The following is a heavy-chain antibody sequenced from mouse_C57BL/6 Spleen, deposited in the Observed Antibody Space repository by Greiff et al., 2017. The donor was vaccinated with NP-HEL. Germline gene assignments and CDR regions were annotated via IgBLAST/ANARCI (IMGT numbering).Heavy chain of an antibody. J-gene: IGHJ2*01. CDR3: ARFFDGYLDY. CDR2: IDPSDSYT. V-gene: IGHV1-69*01. D-gene: IGHD2-3*01. CDR1: GYTFTSYW. Sequence: QVQLQQSGAELVMPGASVKLSCKASGYTFTSYWMHWVKQRPGQGLEWIGEIDPSDSYTNYNQKFKGKSTLTVDKSSSTAYMQLSSLTSEDSAVYYCARFFDGYLDYWGQGTTLTVSS.